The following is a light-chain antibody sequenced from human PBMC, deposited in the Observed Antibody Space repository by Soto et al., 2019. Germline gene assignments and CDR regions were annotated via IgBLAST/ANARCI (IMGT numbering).Light chain of an antibody. CDR1: RRISSW. V-gene: IGKV1-5*01. CDR3: QQYNSYSGT. Sequence: DIQMTQSPSTLSASVGDRVTISCRASRRISSWLAWYQQQPGKAPKLLVYDASTLQSGVPSRFSGNGSGTEFTLTISRLQPEDLATYFCQQYNSYSGTFGQGTKVEIK. CDR2: DAS. J-gene: IGKJ1*01.